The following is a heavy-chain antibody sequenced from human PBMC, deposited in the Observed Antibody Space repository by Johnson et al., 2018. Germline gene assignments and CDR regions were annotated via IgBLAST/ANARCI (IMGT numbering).Heavy chain of an antibody. CDR1: GFTFSSYS. Sequence: EVQLVESGGGLVKPGGSLRLSCAASGFTFSSYSMNWVRQAPGKGLEWVSYISSSSSTIYYADSVKGRFTISRDNAKNSLYLQMNSLRAEDTAVYYCAGETPLYGSGSYYYYYYYYRDVWGKGTTVTVSS. CDR2: ISSSSSTI. D-gene: IGHD3-10*01. J-gene: IGHJ6*03. CDR3: AGETPLYGSGSYYYYYYYYRDV. V-gene: IGHV3-48*01.